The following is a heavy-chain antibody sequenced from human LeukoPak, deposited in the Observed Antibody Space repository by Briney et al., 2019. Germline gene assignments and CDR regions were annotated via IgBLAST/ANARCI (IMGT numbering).Heavy chain of an antibody. D-gene: IGHD1-26*01. V-gene: IGHV1-46*01. CDR3: ARDNSVGDVAWWFDP. Sequence: ASVKVSCKASGYSFTSHYMHWVRQAPGQGLEWLGLINPSGSSTLYAQKFQGRVTMTRDMSTTTDYMELSSLRSEDAAFYYCARDNSVGDVAWWFDPWGQGTLVTVSS. J-gene: IGHJ5*02. CDR1: GYSFTSHY. CDR2: INPSGSST.